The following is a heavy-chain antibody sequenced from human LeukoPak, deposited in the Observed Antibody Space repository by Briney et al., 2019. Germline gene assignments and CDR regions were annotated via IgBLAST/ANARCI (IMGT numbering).Heavy chain of an antibody. D-gene: IGHD6-13*01. Sequence: SETLSLTCAVSGGSISSGGYYWSWIRQPPGKGLEWIGYIYYSGSTNYNPSLKSRVTISVDTSKDQFSLKLSSVTAADTAVYYCASTSRGSSWYNPIDYWGQGTLVTVSS. J-gene: IGHJ4*02. CDR1: GGSISSGGYY. CDR2: IYYSGST. V-gene: IGHV4-61*08. CDR3: ASTSRGSSWYNPIDY.